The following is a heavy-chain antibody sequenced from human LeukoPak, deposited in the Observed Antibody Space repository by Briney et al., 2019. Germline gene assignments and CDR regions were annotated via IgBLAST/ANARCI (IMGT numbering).Heavy chain of an antibody. V-gene: IGHV3-11*01. CDR2: ISGSGSTI. Sequence: PGGSLRLSCAASGFTINDYYMNWIRQAPGKGLEGVSYISGSGSTIYYAESVKGRFTLSRDNSKNTLYLLMNSLRAEDTAVYYCAKVSATAPFDYWGQGTLVTVSS. CDR3: AKVSATAPFDY. CDR1: GFTINDYY. J-gene: IGHJ4*02. D-gene: IGHD6-25*01.